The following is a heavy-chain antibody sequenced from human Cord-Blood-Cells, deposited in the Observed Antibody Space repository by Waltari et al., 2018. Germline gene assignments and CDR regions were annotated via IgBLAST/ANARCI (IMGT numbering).Heavy chain of an antibody. Sequence: ASGFTFSSYAMHWVRQAPGKGLEWVAVISYDGSNKYYADSVKGRFTISRDNSKNTLYLQMNSLRAEDTAVYYCARGFGSSWYVLFDYWGQGTLVTVSS. D-gene: IGHD6-13*01. J-gene: IGHJ4*02. CDR3: ARGFGSSWYVLFDY. CDR1: GFTFSSYA. V-gene: IGHV3-30-3*01. CDR2: ISYDGSNK.